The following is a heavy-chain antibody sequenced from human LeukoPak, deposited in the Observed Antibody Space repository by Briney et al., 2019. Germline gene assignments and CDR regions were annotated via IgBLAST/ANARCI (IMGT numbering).Heavy chain of an antibody. CDR3: SNENSGSSVY. CDR2: INGDGSST. D-gene: IGHD5-12*01. CDR1: GYTSRRYW. J-gene: IGHJ4*02. V-gene: IGHV3-74*01. Sequence: VGAPRLSSAASGYTSRRYWIHAVRQAPQKRLEWVSRINGDGSSTGYADSVKGRFTISRDNAKYTLYLQMDSLRAEDTAVYYCSNENSGSSVYWGQGTLVTVSS.